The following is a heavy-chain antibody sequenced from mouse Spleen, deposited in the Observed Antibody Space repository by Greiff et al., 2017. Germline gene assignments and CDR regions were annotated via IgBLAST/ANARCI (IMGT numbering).Heavy chain of an antibody. CDR2: ISSGGSYT. Sequence: EVHLVESGGGLVKPGGSLKLSCAASGFTFSSYAMSWVRQTPEKRLEWVATISSGGSYTYYPDSVKGRFTISRDNAKNTLYLQMSSLRSEDTAMYYCARWDDYAMDYWGQGTSVTVSS. D-gene: IGHD4-1*01. J-gene: IGHJ4*01. V-gene: IGHV5-9-3*01. CDR1: GFTFSSYA. CDR3: ARWDDYAMDY.